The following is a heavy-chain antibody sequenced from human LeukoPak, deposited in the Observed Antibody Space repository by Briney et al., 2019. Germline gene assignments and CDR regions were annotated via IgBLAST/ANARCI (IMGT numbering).Heavy chain of an antibody. CDR1: GFTFDDYG. V-gene: IGHV3-20*04. Sequence: PGGSLRLSCAASGFTFDDYGMSWVRQAPGKGLEWVSGINWNGGSTGYADSVKGRFTISRDNAKNSLYLQMNSLRAEDTALYYCARDTRNYDFWSGYPYYYYYMDVWGKGTMVTVSS. CDR3: ARDTRNYDFWSGYPYYYYYMDV. CDR2: INWNGGST. J-gene: IGHJ6*03. D-gene: IGHD3-3*01.